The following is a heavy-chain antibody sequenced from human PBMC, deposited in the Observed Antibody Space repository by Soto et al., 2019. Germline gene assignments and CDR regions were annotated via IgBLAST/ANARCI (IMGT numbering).Heavy chain of an antibody. CDR2: INSDGSST. Sequence: EVQLVESGGGLVQRGGSLRVSCAASGFTFSRFWMHWVRQAPGMGLVWVSRINSDGSSTNYADSVKGRFTISRDNAKNTLYLHMKSPRVEETAVYYCARAGGSCTGGSCTHNYFYGMDVWGQGTTVTVSS. D-gene: IGHD2-15*01. CDR1: GFTFSRFW. V-gene: IGHV3-74*01. CDR3: ARAGGSCTGGSCTHNYFYGMDV. J-gene: IGHJ6*02.